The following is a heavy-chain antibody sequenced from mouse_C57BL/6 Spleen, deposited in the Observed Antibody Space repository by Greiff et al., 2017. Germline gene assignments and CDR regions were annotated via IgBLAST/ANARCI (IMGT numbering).Heavy chain of an antibody. D-gene: IGHD1-1*01. J-gene: IGHJ3*01. Sequence: EVKLVESGGGLVKPGGSLKLSCAASGFTFSSYAMSWVRQTPEKRLEWVATISDGGSYTYYPDNVKGRFTISRDNAKNNLYLQMSHLKSEDTAMYYCAREGLYYYGSSAWFAYWGQGTLVTVSA. CDR1: GFTFSSYA. CDR2: ISDGGSYT. CDR3: AREGLYYYGSSAWFAY. V-gene: IGHV5-4*01.